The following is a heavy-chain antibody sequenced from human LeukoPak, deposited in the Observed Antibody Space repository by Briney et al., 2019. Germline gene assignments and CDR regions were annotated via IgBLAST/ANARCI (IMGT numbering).Heavy chain of an antibody. Sequence: PSETLSLTCTVSGGSFCSCTFCWGWIRQPPGKGLEWIGSICCSGTTYYNPPLRSRVTISVDTSKNHFSLKLNSVTAADTALYYCARDNDQLGLDPFDYWGQGTLVTVSS. D-gene: IGHD1-7*01. CDR2: ICCSGTT. CDR1: GGSFCSCTFC. V-gene: IGHV4-39*07. J-gene: IGHJ4*02. CDR3: ARDNDQLGLDPFDY.